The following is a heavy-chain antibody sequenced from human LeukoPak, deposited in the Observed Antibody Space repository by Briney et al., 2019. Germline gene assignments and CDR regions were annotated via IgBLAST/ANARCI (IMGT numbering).Heavy chain of an antibody. CDR2: IHIDGSNK. J-gene: IGHJ5*02. V-gene: IGHV3-30*02. D-gene: IGHD2-21*02. CDR3: AKGDTS. CDR1: GFNFSHYD. Sequence: PGGSLRLSCVESGFNFSHYDMHWVRQAPGKGLDWVAFIHIDGSNKYYAVSVKGRFTISRDNSKNTLYLQMNSLRTEDTAVYYCAKGDTSWGQGTLVTVTS.